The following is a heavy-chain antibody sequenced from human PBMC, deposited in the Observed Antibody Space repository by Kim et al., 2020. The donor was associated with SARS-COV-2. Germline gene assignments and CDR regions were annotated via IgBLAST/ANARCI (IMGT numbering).Heavy chain of an antibody. CDR1: GGSISSSSYY. Sequence: SETLSLTCTVSGGSISSSSYYWGWIRQPPGKGLEWIGSIYYSGSTYYNPSLKSRVTISVDTSKNQFSLKLSSVTAADTAVYYCARQSGSYGMDVWGQGTTVTVSS. V-gene: IGHV4-39*01. CDR2: IYYSGST. CDR3: ARQSGSYGMDV. J-gene: IGHJ6*02. D-gene: IGHD3-10*01.